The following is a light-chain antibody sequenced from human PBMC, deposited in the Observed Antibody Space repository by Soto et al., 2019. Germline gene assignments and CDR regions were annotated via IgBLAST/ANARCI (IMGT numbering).Light chain of an antibody. Sequence: QSALTQPPSASGSHGQSVTISCTGTSSDVGGYDYVSWYQQHPGKAPKLMIYEVTKRPSGVPDRFSGSKSGNTASLTVSGLQAEDEADYYCSSYAGSNHFVFGTGTKLTGL. V-gene: IGLV2-8*01. J-gene: IGLJ1*01. CDR1: SSDVGGYDY. CDR3: SSYAGSNHFV. CDR2: EVT.